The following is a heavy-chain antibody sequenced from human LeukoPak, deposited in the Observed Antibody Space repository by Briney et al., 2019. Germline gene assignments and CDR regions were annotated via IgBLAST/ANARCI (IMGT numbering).Heavy chain of an antibody. V-gene: IGHV4-34*01. Sequence: SETLSLTCAVYGGSFSGYYWSWIPQPPGKGLEWIGEINYSGSTNYNPSLKSRVTISVDTSKNQFSLKLSSVTAADTAVYYCARRGIVVVPAAMESRNNWFDPWGQGTLVTVSS. D-gene: IGHD2-2*01. CDR1: GGSFSGYY. CDR3: ARRGIVVVPAAMESRNNWFDP. J-gene: IGHJ5*02. CDR2: INYSGST.